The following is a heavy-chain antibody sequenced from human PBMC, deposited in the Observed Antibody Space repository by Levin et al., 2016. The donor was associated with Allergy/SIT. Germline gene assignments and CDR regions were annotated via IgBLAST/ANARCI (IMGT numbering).Heavy chain of an antibody. Sequence: WIRQPPGKGLEWVSAISGSGGSTYNADSVKGRFTISRDNSKNTLYLQMNSLRAEDTAVYYCTKDQDVTLTPFDYWGQGTLVTVSS. J-gene: IGHJ4*02. CDR3: TKDQDVTLTPFDY. V-gene: IGHV3-23*01. CDR2: ISGSGGST. D-gene: IGHD2-15*01.